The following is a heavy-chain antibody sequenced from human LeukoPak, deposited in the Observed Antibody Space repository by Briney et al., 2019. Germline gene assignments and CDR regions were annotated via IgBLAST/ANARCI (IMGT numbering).Heavy chain of an antibody. J-gene: IGHJ4*02. CDR2: IKSKTDGGTT. V-gene: IGHV3-15*01. CDR3: TTDLAQYYYDSSGYYYSY. D-gene: IGHD3-22*01. CDR1: GFTFSNAW. Sequence: PGGSLRLSCAASGFTFSNAWMSWVRQAPGKGLEWVGRIKSKTDGGTTDYAAPVKGRFTISRDDSKNTPYLQMNSLKTEDTAVYYCTTDLAQYYYDSSGYYYSYWGQGTLVTVSS.